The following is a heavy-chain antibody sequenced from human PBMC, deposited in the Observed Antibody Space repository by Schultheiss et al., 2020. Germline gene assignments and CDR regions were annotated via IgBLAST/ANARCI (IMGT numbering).Heavy chain of an antibody. CDR1: GFTFSSDS. Sequence: WGTLRLSCAASGFTFSSDSMNWVRQAPGKGLGWVAVISYDGSNKYYADSVKGRFTISRDNSKNTLYLQMNSLRAEDTAVYYCARESGVVKFGEITMVPYYFDYWGQGTLVTVSS. V-gene: IGHV3-30*03. CDR2: ISYDGSNK. D-gene: IGHD3-10*01. CDR3: ARESGVVKFGEITMVPYYFDY. J-gene: IGHJ4*02.